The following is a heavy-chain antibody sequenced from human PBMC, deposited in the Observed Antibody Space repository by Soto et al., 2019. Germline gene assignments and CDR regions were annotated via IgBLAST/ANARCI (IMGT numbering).Heavy chain of an antibody. V-gene: IGHV3-33*01. CDR2: IWYDGSNK. CDR1: GFTFSSYG. Sequence: QVQLVESGGGVVQPGRSLRLSCAASGFTFSSYGMHWVRQAPGKGLEWVAVIWYDGSNKYYADSVKGRFTISRDNSKNTLYLQMNSLRAEDTAVYYCARDAYDYSNSGYYYGMDVWGQGTTVTVSS. D-gene: IGHD4-4*01. CDR3: ARDAYDYSNSGYYYGMDV. J-gene: IGHJ6*02.